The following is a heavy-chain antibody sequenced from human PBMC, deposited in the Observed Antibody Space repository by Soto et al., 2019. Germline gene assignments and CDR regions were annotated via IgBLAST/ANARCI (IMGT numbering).Heavy chain of an antibody. V-gene: IGHV4-59*08. Sequence: LSLTCTVSGGSISSYYWSWIRQPPGKGLEWIGYIYYSGSTNYNPSLKSRVTISVDTSKNQFSLKLSSVTAADTAVYYCARTGYCSSTSCPISRTYYYYYMDVWGKGTTVTVSS. J-gene: IGHJ6*03. CDR3: ARTGYCSSTSCPISRTYYYYYMDV. CDR1: GGSISSYY. CDR2: IYYSGST. D-gene: IGHD2-2*01.